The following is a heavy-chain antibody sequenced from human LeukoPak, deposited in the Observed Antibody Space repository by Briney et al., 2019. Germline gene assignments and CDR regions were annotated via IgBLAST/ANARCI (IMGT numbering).Heavy chain of an antibody. J-gene: IGHJ4*02. CDR3: ARVTDWNDFDY. CDR1: GGSISSGSYD. Sequence: SQTPFLTCTVSGGSISSGSYDWYWIRQPAGKGLEWIGHIYNSGSINYTPSLKSRVTISVNTSKNQFSLKLTSVTAADTAVYYCARVTDWNDFDYWGQGTLVTVSS. CDR2: IYNSGSI. V-gene: IGHV4-61*09. D-gene: IGHD1-1*01.